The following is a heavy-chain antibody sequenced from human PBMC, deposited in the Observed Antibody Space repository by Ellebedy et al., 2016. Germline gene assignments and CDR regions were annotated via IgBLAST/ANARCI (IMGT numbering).Heavy chain of an antibody. J-gene: IGHJ3*02. D-gene: IGHD7-27*01. CDR3: ATLQVLGDPFDI. CDR2: ISAYNGNT. CDR1: GYTFTSYG. V-gene: IGHV1-18*01. Sequence: ASVKVSCXASGYTFTSYGISWVRQAPGQGLEWMGWISAYNGNTNYAQKLQGRVTMTTDTSTSTAYMELRSLRSDDTAVYYCATLQVLGDPFDIWGQGTMVTVSS.